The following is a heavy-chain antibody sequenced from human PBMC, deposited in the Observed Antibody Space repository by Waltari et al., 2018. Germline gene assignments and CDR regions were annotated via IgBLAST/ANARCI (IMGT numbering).Heavy chain of an antibody. D-gene: IGHD1-1*01. CDR3: AKNAPTNDY. Sequence: EVQLLESGGGLVQPGGSLRLSCAASGFTFSSYAMSWVRQAPGKGLEWVSVIYSGGSTYYADSVKGRFTISRDNSKNTLYLQMNSLRAEDTAVYYCAKNAPTNDYWGQGTLVTVSS. V-gene: IGHV3-23*03. J-gene: IGHJ4*02. CDR1: GFTFSSYA. CDR2: IYSGGST.